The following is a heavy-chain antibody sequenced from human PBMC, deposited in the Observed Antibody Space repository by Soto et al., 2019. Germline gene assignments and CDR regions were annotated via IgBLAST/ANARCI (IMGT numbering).Heavy chain of an antibody. CDR1: GFTFSSYG. J-gene: IGHJ4*02. CDR2: IWYDGSNK. CDR3: ARERARYSYGSGGPVDY. D-gene: IGHD5-18*01. V-gene: IGHV3-33*01. Sequence: PGGSLRLSCAASGFTFSSYGMHWVRQAPGKGLEWVAVIWYDGSNKYYADSVKGRFTISRDNSKNTLYLQMNSLRAEDTAVYYCARERARYSYGSGGPVDYWGQGTLVTVSS.